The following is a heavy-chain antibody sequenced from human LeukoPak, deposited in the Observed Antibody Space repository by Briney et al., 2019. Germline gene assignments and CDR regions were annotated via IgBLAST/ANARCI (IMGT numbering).Heavy chain of an antibody. J-gene: IGHJ4*02. V-gene: IGHV3-23*01. Sequence: GGSLRLSCAASGFTFSNYAMSWVRQAPGKGLEWVSAISGSGGSTYYADSVKGRFTISRDNSKNTLYLQMNSLRAEDTAVYYCAKDNVEMATILLFDYWGQGTLVTVSS. CDR1: GFTFSNYA. CDR2: ISGSGGST. D-gene: IGHD5-24*01. CDR3: AKDNVEMATILLFDY.